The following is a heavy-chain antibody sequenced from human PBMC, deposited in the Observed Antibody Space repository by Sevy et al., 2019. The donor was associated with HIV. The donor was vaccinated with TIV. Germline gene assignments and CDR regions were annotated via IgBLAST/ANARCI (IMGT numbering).Heavy chain of an antibody. D-gene: IGHD3-22*01. CDR3: VKDFVGFSSGYYS. J-gene: IGHJ4*02. Sequence: GGSLRLSCAASGFTFSSYAMSWVRQAPGKGLEWASAISGSGGSTYYADSVKSRFTISRDNSKNTLYLQMNSLRAEDTAVYYCVKDFVGFSSGYYSWGQGTLVTFSS. CDR1: GFTFSSYA. V-gene: IGHV3-23*01. CDR2: ISGSGGST.